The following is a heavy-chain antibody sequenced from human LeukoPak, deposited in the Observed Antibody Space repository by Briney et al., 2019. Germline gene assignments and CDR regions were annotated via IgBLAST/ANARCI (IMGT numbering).Heavy chain of an antibody. Sequence: SETLSLTCTVSGGSISSYSWNWIRQPPGKGLEWIGYMHYTGNTNYNPSLKSRVTISLDTSNNLFSLRLRSVTAADTAVYYCARRATVGPEITESNRLDPWGQGTLVTVSS. V-gene: IGHV4-59*08. J-gene: IGHJ5*02. D-gene: IGHD1-14*01. CDR1: GGSISSYS. CDR2: MHYTGNT. CDR3: ARRATVGPEITESNRLDP.